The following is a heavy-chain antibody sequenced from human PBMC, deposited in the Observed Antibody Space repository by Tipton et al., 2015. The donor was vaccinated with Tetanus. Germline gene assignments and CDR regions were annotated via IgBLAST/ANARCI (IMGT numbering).Heavy chain of an antibody. V-gene: IGHV3-30*03. CDR2: ISYDGTYT. CDR1: GLTSSSYG. D-gene: IGHD6-19*01. J-gene: IGHJ4*02. Sequence: AVSGLTSSSYGIHWVRQAPGKGLEWVGVISYDGTYTYHSDSVRGRFTISRDVSKDTLDLQMNSLRDEDTALYYWAILPKQWRIPLGRGGQGALVT. CDR3: AILPKQWRIPLGR.